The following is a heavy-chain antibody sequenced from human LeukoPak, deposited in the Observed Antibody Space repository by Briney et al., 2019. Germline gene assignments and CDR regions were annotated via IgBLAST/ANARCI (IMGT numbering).Heavy chain of an antibody. D-gene: IGHD3-10*01. CDR3: ARLGAYYYGSGSYLGPIFDY. Sequence: SETLSLTCTVSGGSISSYYWSWIRQPPGKGLEWIGYIYYSGSTNYNPSLKSRVTISVDTSKNQFSLKLSSVTAADTAVYYCARLGAYYYGSGSYLGPIFDYWGQGTLVTVSS. J-gene: IGHJ4*02. CDR1: GGSISSYY. CDR2: IYYSGST. V-gene: IGHV4-59*08.